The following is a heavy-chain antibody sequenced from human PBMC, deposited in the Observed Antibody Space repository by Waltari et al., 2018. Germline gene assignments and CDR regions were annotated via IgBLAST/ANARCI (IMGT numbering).Heavy chain of an antibody. J-gene: IGHJ3*02. V-gene: IGHV3-48*04. CDR1: GFTLISYS. D-gene: IGHD1-1*01. Sequence: EVQLVESGGGLVQPGGSLRLSCAASGFTLISYSLNWVRQAPGKGLEWVSYISSSSATIYYADSVRGRFTISRDNARNSLYLQMNSLRGEDTAVYYCARDSTRWTHAFDIWGQGTMVTVSS. CDR2: ISSSSATI. CDR3: ARDSTRWTHAFDI.